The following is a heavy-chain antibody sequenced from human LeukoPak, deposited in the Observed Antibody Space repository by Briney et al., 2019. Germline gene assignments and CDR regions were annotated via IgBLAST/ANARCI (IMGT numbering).Heavy chain of an antibody. J-gene: IGHJ4*02. D-gene: IGHD6-19*01. CDR2: ISSHSSTI. CDR1: GFPFSSYS. Sequence: GGSLRLSCAASGFPFSSYSMNWVRQAPGKGLEWISYISSHSSTIYYADSVQGRFTISRDNSKNTLYLQMNSLRAEDTGVYYCAKDLSSGSRRAYWGQGTLVTVSS. V-gene: IGHV3-48*01. CDR3: AKDLSSGSRRAY.